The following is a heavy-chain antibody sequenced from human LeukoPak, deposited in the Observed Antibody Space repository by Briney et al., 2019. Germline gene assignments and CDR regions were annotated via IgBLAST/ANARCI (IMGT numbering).Heavy chain of an antibody. Sequence: ASVKASCKVSGYTLTELSMHWVRQAPGKGLEWMGGFDPEDGETIYAQKFQGRVTMTEDTSTDTAYMELSSLRSEDTAVYYCATVYSSGWYFWFDPWGQGTLVTVSS. CDR1: GYTLTELS. CDR3: ATVYSSGWYFWFDP. J-gene: IGHJ5*02. CDR2: FDPEDGET. D-gene: IGHD6-19*01. V-gene: IGHV1-24*01.